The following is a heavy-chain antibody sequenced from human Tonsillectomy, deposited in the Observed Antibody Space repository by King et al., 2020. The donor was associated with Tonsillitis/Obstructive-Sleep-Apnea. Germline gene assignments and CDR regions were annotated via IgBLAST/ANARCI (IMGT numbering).Heavy chain of an antibody. D-gene: IGHD3-16*01. J-gene: IGHJ4*02. CDR2: IYWDDDK. Sequence: TLKESGPTLVKPTQTLTLTCTFSGFSLSTSGVGVGWIRQPPGKALEWLALIYWDDDKRYSPSLKSRLTITKDTSKNQVVLTMINMDPVVTATYYCAHRPMITFGEYFDYWGQGTLVTVSS. V-gene: IGHV2-5*02. CDR1: GFSLSTSGVG. CDR3: AHRPMITFGEYFDY.